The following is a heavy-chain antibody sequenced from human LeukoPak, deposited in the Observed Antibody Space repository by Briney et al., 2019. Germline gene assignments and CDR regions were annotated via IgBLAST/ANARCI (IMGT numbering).Heavy chain of an antibody. CDR2: IIPIFGTA. Sequence: ASVKVSCKASGGTFSSYAISWVRQAPGQGLEWMGGIIPIFGTANYAQKFQGRVTITADESTSTAYMELSSLRSEDTAVYYCASHSSGYNWFDPWGQGTLVTVSS. D-gene: IGHD6-19*01. V-gene: IGHV1-69*13. CDR3: ASHSSGYNWFDP. CDR1: GGTFSSYA. J-gene: IGHJ5*02.